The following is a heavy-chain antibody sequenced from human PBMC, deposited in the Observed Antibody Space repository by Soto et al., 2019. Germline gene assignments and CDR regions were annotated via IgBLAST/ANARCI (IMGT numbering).Heavy chain of an antibody. CDR3: ARLEEEYYFDY. CDR1: GGSISSGDYY. J-gene: IGHJ4*02. Sequence: SETLSLTCTVSGGSISSGDYYWSLIRQPPGKGLEWIGYIYYSGSTYYNPSLKSRVTISVDTSKNQFSLKLSSVTAADTAVYYCARLEEEYYFDYWGQGTLVTVSS. V-gene: IGHV4-30-4*01. CDR2: IYYSGST.